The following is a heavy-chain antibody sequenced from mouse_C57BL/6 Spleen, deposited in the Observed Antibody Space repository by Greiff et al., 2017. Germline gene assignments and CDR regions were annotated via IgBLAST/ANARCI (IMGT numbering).Heavy chain of an antibody. CDR2: ISYDGSN. D-gene: IGHD1-1*01. CDR1: GYSITSGYY. Sequence: VQLQQSGPGLVKPSQSLSLTCSVTGYSITSGYYWNWLRQFPGNKLEWMGYISYDGSNNYNPSLTNRISITRDTTKNQFFLKLNSVTTEDTATYYCAPSTTLAWYFEGWGTGTTVTVSS. J-gene: IGHJ1*03. CDR3: APSTTLAWYFEG. V-gene: IGHV3-6*01.